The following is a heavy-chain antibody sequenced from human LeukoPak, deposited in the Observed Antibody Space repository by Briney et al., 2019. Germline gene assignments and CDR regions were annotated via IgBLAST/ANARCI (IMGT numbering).Heavy chain of an antibody. V-gene: IGHV1-2*02. D-gene: IGHD3-10*01. CDR3: ARTFYYGSGRARYMDV. CDR1: GYSFTGYY. Sequence: GASVKVSCKASGYSFTGYYMHWVRQAPGQGLEWMGWINPNSGGTNYAQKFQDRVTMTRDTSISTAYMELSSLRSDDTAMYYCARTFYYGSGRARYMDVWGKGTTVTVSS. CDR2: INPNSGGT. J-gene: IGHJ6*03.